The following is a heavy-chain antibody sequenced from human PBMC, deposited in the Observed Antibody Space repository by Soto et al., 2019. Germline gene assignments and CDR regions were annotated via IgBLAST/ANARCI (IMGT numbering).Heavy chain of an antibody. CDR2: INAGNGNT. CDR1: GYTFTSYA. J-gene: IGHJ4*02. V-gene: IGHV1-3*01. CDR3: ARGPYCGGDCYYDY. D-gene: IGHD2-21*02. Sequence: ASVKVSCKASGYTFTSYAMHWVRQAPGQRLEWMGWINAGNGNTKYSQKFQGRVTFTRDTSANTAYMELSSLRSEDTAVYYCARGPYCGGDCYYDYWGQGTLVTVSS.